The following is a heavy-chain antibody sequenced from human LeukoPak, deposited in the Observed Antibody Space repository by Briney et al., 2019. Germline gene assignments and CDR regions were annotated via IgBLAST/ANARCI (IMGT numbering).Heavy chain of an antibody. J-gene: IGHJ4*02. V-gene: IGHV3-7*01. CDR2: IREDGSEK. Sequence: PGGSLRLSCAASGFTFSSSWMTWVRQAPGKGRERVASIREDGSEKTSVDSVKGRFTISRDNAKNSLYLQMDSLRAEDTAVYYCARGPTNGQAFDYWGQGTLVSVSS. D-gene: IGHD2-8*01. CDR3: ARGPTNGQAFDY. CDR1: GFTFSSSW.